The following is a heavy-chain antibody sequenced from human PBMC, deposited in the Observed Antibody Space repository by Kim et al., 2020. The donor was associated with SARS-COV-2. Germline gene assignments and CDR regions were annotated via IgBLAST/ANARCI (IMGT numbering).Heavy chain of an antibody. Sequence: ASVKVSCKASGYTFTGYYMHWVRQAPGQGLEWMGWINPNSGGTNYAQKFQGRVTMTRDTSISTAYMELSRLRSDDTAVYYCARDGYDEVDTAMVPLDYWGQGTLVTVSS. V-gene: IGHV1-2*02. D-gene: IGHD5-18*01. CDR2: INPNSGGT. J-gene: IGHJ4*02. CDR3: ARDGYDEVDTAMVPLDY. CDR1: GYTFTGYY.